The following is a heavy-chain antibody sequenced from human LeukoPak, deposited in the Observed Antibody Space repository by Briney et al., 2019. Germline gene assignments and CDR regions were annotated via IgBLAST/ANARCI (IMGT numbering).Heavy chain of an antibody. D-gene: IGHD1-26*01. CDR2: IYPGDSDT. Sequence: GESLKISCKGSGYSFISHWIGWVRQMPGKGLEWMGIIYPGDSDTRYSPSFQGQVSISADKSISTAYLQWSSLKASDTAIYYCARSIGANSGSYGFDYWGQGTLVTVSS. CDR1: GYSFISHW. V-gene: IGHV5-51*01. J-gene: IGHJ4*02. CDR3: ARSIGANSGSYGFDY.